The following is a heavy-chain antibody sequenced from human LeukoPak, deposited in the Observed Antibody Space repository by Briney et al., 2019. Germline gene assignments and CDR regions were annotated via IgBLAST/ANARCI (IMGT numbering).Heavy chain of an antibody. V-gene: IGHV3-23*01. D-gene: IGHD3-16*01. Sequence: PGGSLRLSCAASGLTFRSYTMTWVRQAPGKGMEWVSSISGSGDDTYYADSVKGRFTISRDNSKNMLHLQLNSLRAEDTAVYCAKIGGAVPIDYWGQGTRITVSS. CDR2: ISGSGDDT. CDR3: AKIGGAVPIDY. J-gene: IGHJ4*02. CDR1: GLTFRSYT.